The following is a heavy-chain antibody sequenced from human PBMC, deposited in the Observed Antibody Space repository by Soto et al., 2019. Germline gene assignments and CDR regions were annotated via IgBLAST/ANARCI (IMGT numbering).Heavy chain of an antibody. V-gene: IGHV4-4*07. CDR2: IYATGTT. Sequence: SETLSLTCTVSGASISGFYWSWIRKSAGKGLEWIGRIYATGTTDYNPSLKSRVMMSVDTSKKQFSLKLRSGTAADTAVYYCVRDGTKTLRDWFDPWGQGISVTVSS. D-gene: IGHD1-1*01. J-gene: IGHJ5*02. CDR3: VRDGTKTLRDWFDP. CDR1: GASISGFY.